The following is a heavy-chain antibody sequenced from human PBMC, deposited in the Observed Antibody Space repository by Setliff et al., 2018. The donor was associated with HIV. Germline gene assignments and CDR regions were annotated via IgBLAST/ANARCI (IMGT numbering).Heavy chain of an antibody. Sequence: ASVKVSCKASGYSFTNYGVNWVRQAPGQGLEWMGWISAYNGNTNYAQKLQGRVTMTTDTSTSTAYMERRSLRSDDTAGYYCAREIGDYYDSSGYYPPTDYYYGMDVWGQGTTVTVSS. CDR3: AREIGDYYDSSGYYPPTDYYYGMDV. CDR1: GYSFTNYG. V-gene: IGHV1-18*01. D-gene: IGHD3-22*01. J-gene: IGHJ6*02. CDR2: ISAYNGNT.